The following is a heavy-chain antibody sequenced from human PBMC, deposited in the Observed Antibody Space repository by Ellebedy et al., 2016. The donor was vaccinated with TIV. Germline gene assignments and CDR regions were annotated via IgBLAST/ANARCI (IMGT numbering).Heavy chain of an antibody. D-gene: IGHD1-20*01. CDR1: GGSISSYY. Sequence: SETLSLTXTVSGGSISSYYWSWIRQPAGKGLEWIGRIYTSGSTNYNPSLKSRVTMSVDTSKNQFSLKLSSVTAADTAVYYCARDPTLITGKAFDIWGQGTMVTVSS. CDR3: ARDPTLITGKAFDI. CDR2: IYTSGST. J-gene: IGHJ3*02. V-gene: IGHV4-4*07.